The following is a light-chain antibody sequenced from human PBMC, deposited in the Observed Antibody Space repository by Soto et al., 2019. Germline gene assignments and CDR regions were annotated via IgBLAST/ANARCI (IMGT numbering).Light chain of an antibody. CDR3: MQGTHCPIT. CDR2: KVS. Sequence: VGLTKSPLSLPVILGQPASISCRSNQSLVHSDGIAYFSWFQRRKARYPRLLIDKVSNRDSGVPARFSGSGSGTDFALKISRVEAEDVGVYYCMQGTHCPITFGQGTRLEIK. CDR1: QSLVHSDGIAY. J-gene: IGKJ5*01. V-gene: IGKV2-30*02.